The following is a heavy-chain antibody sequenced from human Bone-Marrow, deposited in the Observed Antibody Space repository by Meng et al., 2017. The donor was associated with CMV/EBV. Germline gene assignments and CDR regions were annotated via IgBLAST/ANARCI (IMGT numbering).Heavy chain of an antibody. D-gene: IGHD6-13*01. Sequence: CNASEGTLSAYTICWVRQAPGQGLELMGGITPIFGTTNYAQKFQGRVKIIADEFTTTVSMELSSLRSEDTAVYYCAREGRAARQFDFWGQGTLVTVSS. J-gene: IGHJ4*02. CDR2: ITPIFGTT. CDR3: AREGRAARQFDF. V-gene: IGHV1-69*01. CDR1: EGTLSAYT.